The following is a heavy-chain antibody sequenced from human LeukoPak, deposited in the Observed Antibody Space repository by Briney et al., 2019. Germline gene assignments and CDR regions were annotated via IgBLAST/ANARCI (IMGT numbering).Heavy chain of an antibody. CDR2: INHSGST. D-gene: IGHD6-6*01. CDR3: ARRARRAARGWFDP. CDR1: GGSFSGYY. Sequence: SETLSLTCAVYGGSFSGYYWSWIRQPPGKGLEWIGEINHSGSTNYIPSLKSRVTISVDTSKNQFSLKLSSVTAADTAVYYCARRARRAARGWFDPWGQGTLVTVSS. J-gene: IGHJ5*02. V-gene: IGHV4-34*01.